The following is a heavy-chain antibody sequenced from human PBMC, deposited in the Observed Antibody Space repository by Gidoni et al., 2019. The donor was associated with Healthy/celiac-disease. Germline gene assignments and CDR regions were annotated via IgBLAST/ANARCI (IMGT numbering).Heavy chain of an antibody. CDR1: VGTFSRYT. CDR2: IIPSLGIA. D-gene: IGHD1-1*01. J-gene: IGHJ5*02. Sequence: QVQLVQSGAEVKKPGPSVKVSCQSSVGTFSRYTISWVRQAPGQGLEWMGRIIPSLGIANYEQKFQGRVTITADKSTGTAYMELSSLRSEDTAVYYWARDLGGGSRGTTSVDWFDPWGQGTLVTVSS. V-gene: IGHV1-69*08. CDR3: ARDLGGGSRGTTSVDWFDP.